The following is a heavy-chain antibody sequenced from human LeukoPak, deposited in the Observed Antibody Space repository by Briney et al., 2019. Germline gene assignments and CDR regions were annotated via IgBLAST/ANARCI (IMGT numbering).Heavy chain of an antibody. CDR3: ARGPYYYDTNFGP. D-gene: IGHD3-22*01. J-gene: IGHJ5*02. CDR2: INPNSGDT. V-gene: IGHV1-2*02. Sequence: ASVKVSCKASGYTLIGYYMHWVRQAPGQGLEWMGWINPNSGDTNYAQKFQGRVTMTRDTYISTAYMDLSRLRSDDTAVYYCARGPYYYDTNFGPWGQGTLVTVSS. CDR1: GYTLIGYY.